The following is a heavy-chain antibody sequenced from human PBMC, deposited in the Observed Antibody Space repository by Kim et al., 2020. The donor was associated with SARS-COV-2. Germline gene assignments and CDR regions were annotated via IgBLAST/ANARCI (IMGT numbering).Heavy chain of an antibody. Sequence: SETLSLTCAVSGDSISSDHWSWIRQPPGKGLEWIGYINYSGSTKYNPSLTSRVTMSVDTSKNQISLKLSSVTAADTAVYYCARHFLGSYDYWSQGTLVTVSP. J-gene: IGHJ4*02. CDR2: INYSGST. CDR3: ARHFLGSYDY. CDR1: GDSISSDH. D-gene: IGHD3-3*01. V-gene: IGHV4-59*08.